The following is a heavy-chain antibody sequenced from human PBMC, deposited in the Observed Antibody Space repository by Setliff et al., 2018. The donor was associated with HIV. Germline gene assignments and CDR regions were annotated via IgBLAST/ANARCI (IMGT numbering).Heavy chain of an antibody. Sequence: SSETLSLTCTVSGGSISTYYWSRIRQPPGKRLEWIGYIYYSGSTNYNPSLKSRVTISVDTSKNQFSLKLTSVTAADTAVYYCARDRPSSSWYFNAFDIWGQGTMVTVS. CDR2: IYYSGST. D-gene: IGHD6-13*01. J-gene: IGHJ3*02. V-gene: IGHV4-59*01. CDR1: GGSISTYY. CDR3: ARDRPSSSWYFNAFDI.